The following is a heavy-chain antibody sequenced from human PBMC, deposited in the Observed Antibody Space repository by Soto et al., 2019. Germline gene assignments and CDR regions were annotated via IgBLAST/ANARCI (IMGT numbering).Heavy chain of an antibody. CDR1: GGSISSDY. D-gene: IGHD6-13*01. Sequence: SETLSLTCTVSGGSISSDYWSWIRQPPGKGLEWIGYIYYSGSTNYNPSLKSRVTISVDTSKNQFSLKLSSVTAADTAVYYCATKPRLEAAEFDFWGQGTLVTVSS. J-gene: IGHJ4*02. V-gene: IGHV4-59*08. CDR2: IYYSGST. CDR3: ATKPRLEAAEFDF.